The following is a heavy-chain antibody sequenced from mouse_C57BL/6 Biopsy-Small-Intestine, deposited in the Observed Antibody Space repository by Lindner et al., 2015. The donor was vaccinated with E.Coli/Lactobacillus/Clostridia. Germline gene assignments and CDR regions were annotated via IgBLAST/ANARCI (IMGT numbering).Heavy chain of an antibody. CDR1: GFTFSDYG. V-gene: IGHV5-17*01. CDR2: ISSDSSTI. CDR3: ARPRFYAMDY. Sequence: VQLQESGGGLVKPGGPLKLSCAASGFTFSDYGMHWVRQVPEKGLEWVAYISSDSSTIYYADTVKGRFSISRDNAKNTLFLQMTSLRSEDTAMYYCARPRFYAMDYWGQGTSVTVSS. J-gene: IGHJ4*01.